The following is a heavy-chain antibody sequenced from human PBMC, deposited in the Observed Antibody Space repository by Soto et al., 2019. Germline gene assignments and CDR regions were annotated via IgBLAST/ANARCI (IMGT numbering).Heavy chain of an antibody. CDR1: GGAISSGGYS. CDR3: ARDDLYGYFFDT. Sequence: QVQLQESGSGLVKPSQTLSLTCTVSGGAISSGGYSWNWIRQPPGKGLEWIGYIYQSGATSYNPSLKSRVTISVDKSKNQFSLKLSSVPAADTAVYYCARDDLYGYFFDTWGQGTLVTVSS. D-gene: IGHD5-18*01. CDR2: IYQSGAT. J-gene: IGHJ3*02. V-gene: IGHV4-30-2*01.